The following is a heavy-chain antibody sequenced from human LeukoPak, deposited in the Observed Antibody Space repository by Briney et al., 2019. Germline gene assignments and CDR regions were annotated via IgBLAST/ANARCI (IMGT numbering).Heavy chain of an antibody. Sequence: GGSLRLSCAASGFTFSSYDMHWVRQAPGKGLEWVSSISSSSSYIYHVDSVKGRFTISRDNAKNSLYPQMNSLRAEDTAVYYCARDDSSTTVTTFDYWGQGTLVTVSS. J-gene: IGHJ4*02. CDR2: ISSSSSYI. CDR1: GFTFSSYD. V-gene: IGHV3-21*01. CDR3: ARDDSSTTVTTFDY. D-gene: IGHD4-17*01.